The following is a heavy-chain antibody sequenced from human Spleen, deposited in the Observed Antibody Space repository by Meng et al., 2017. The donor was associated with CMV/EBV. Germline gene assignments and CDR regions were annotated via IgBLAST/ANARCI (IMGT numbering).Heavy chain of an antibody. V-gene: IGHV3-11*01. CDR3: ARGDGHRNGAFDI. D-gene: IGHD5-24*01. J-gene: IGHJ3*02. CDR2: ISSSGSTI. CDR1: GFTFSDYY. Sequence: GESLKISCAASGFTFSDYYMSWIRQAPGKGLEWVSYISSSGSTIYYADSVKGRFTISRDNAKNSLYLQMDSLTPEDTAAYFCARGDGHRNGAFDIWGQGTVVTVSS.